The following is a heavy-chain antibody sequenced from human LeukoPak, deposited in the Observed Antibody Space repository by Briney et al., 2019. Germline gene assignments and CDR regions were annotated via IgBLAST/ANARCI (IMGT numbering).Heavy chain of an antibody. J-gene: IGHJ4*02. D-gene: IGHD5-18*01. Sequence: PGGSLRLSCAASGFTFSSYAMSWVRQAPGKGLEWVSAISGSGGSTYYADSVKGRFTISRDNPKNTLDLQMHSLRVDDTAVYYCAKARYSYGYHNDYWGQGTLVTVSS. CDR1: GFTFSSYA. CDR3: AKARYSYGYHNDY. V-gene: IGHV3-23*01. CDR2: ISGSGGST.